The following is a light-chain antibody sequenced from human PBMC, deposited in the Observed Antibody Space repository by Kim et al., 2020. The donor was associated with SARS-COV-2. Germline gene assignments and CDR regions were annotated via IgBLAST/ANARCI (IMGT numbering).Light chain of an antibody. Sequence: PXKTARRSCGENSSVSKSVLWYQQKSGQAPALVIYYDSDRPSGIPERFSGSNSGNTATLTISRVEAGDEADYYCQVWDSSSDHRVVFGGGTKLTVL. CDR1: SSVSKS. CDR3: QVWDSSSDHRVV. CDR2: YDS. V-gene: IGLV3-21*04. J-gene: IGLJ2*01.